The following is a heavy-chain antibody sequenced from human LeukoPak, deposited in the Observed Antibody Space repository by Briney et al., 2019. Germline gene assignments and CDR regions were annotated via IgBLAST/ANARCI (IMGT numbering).Heavy chain of an antibody. Sequence: ASVKVSCKASGYTFTGYYMHWVRQAPGQGLEWMGWINPNSGGTNYAQKFQGRVTTTRDTSISTAYMELSRLRSDDTAVYYCARGPMYSSSSVDYFDYWGQGTLVTVSS. V-gene: IGHV1-2*02. CDR3: ARGPMYSSSSVDYFDY. D-gene: IGHD6-6*01. J-gene: IGHJ4*02. CDR2: INPNSGGT. CDR1: GYTFTGYY.